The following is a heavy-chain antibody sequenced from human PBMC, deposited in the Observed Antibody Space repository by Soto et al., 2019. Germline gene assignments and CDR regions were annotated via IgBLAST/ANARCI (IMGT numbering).Heavy chain of an antibody. D-gene: IGHD2-8*02. CDR3: VKDRSDTWSFDY. CDR1: GFTFSSYA. CDR2: VSHDGTLY. Sequence: QVQLVESGGGVVQPGRSLRLSCAASGFTFSSYAMHWVRQVPGKGLEWLAVVSHDGTLYPYADSVKGQFSISRDNSRKTVYLQMNSLRPEDTAVYYCVKDRSDTWSFDYWGQGTLVTVSS. V-gene: IGHV3-30*18. J-gene: IGHJ4*02.